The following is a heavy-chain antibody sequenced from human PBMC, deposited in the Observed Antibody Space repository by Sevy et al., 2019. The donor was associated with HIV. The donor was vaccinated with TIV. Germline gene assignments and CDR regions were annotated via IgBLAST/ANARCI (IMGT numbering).Heavy chain of an antibody. CDR1: GFTFSSYG. Sequence: GGSLRLSCAASGFTFSSYGMHWVRQAPGKGLEWVAVIWYDGSNKYYADSVKGRFTISRDNSKNTLYLQMNSLRAEDTAGYYCARDAYYDSSGPWFDPWGQGTLVTVSS. D-gene: IGHD3-22*01. V-gene: IGHV3-33*01. J-gene: IGHJ5*02. CDR3: ARDAYYDSSGPWFDP. CDR2: IWYDGSNK.